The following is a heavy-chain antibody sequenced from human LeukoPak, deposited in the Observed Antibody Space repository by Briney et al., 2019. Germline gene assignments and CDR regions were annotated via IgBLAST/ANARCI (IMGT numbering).Heavy chain of an antibody. CDR1: GGTFSSYA. D-gene: IGHD3-10*01. Sequence: SVKVSCKASGGTFSSYAISWVRQAPGQGLEWMGGIIPISGTANYAQKFQGRVTITADESTSTAYMELSSLRSEDTAVYYCARGSSYGSVSNWFDPWGQGTLVTVSS. CDR3: ARGSSYGSVSNWFDP. J-gene: IGHJ5*02. V-gene: IGHV1-69*13. CDR2: IIPISGTA.